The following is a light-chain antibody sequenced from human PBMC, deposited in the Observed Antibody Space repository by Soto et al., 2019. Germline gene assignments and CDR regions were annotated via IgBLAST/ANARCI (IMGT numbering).Light chain of an antibody. J-gene: IGKJ1*01. CDR2: AAS. CDR3: QQYDNWWT. Sequence: EIVLTQSPGTLSLSPGESATSSCMSSQSVSSPSLAWYQQKPGQAPRVLIYAASTRAPGIPDRFSGSGSGTEFTLTISSLHSEDFGVYYCQQYDNWWTFGQGTKVDIK. V-gene: IGKV3-15*01. CDR1: QSVSSP.